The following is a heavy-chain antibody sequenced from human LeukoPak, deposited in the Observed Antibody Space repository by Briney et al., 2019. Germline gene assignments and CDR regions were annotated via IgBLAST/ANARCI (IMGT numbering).Heavy chain of an antibody. CDR1: GGSISSYY. Sequence: SETLSLTCTVSGGSISSYYWTWIRHPPGKGLEWIGYIYYTGATSYNPSLKSRVTISVDTSKKQFSLKLTSVTAADTAVYYCARYGGSGWVIDNWGQGTLVTVSS. V-gene: IGHV4-59*08. CDR2: IYYTGAT. D-gene: IGHD6-19*01. CDR3: ARYGGSGWVIDN. J-gene: IGHJ4*02.